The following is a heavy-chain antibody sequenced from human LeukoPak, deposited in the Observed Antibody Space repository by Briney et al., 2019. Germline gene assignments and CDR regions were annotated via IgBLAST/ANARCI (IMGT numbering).Heavy chain of an antibody. Sequence: GASVKVSCKTSGYTFSNFGISWVRQAPGQGLEWMGIINPSGGSTSYAQKFQGRVTMTRDTSTSTVYMELSSLRSEDTAVYYCARGGGKGRTRAFVLGAQEPLVP. CDR1: GYTFSNFG. D-gene: IGHD3-16*01. J-gene: IGHJ4*02. V-gene: IGHV1-46*01. CDR2: INPSGGST. CDR3: ARGGGKGRTRAFVL.